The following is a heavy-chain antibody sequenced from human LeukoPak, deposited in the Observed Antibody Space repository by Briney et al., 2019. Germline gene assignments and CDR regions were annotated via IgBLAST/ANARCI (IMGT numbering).Heavy chain of an antibody. CDR1: GGSISSYY. J-gene: IGHJ5*02. CDR2: IYTSGST. CDR3: ARGVGLYDFWSGNWFDP. D-gene: IGHD3-3*01. Sequence: SETLSLTCTVSGGSISSYYWSWIRQPAGKGLEWIGRIYTSGSTNYSPSLKSRVTMSVDTSKNQFSLKLSSVTAADTAVYYCARGVGLYDFWSGNWFDPWGQGTLVTVSS. V-gene: IGHV4-4*07.